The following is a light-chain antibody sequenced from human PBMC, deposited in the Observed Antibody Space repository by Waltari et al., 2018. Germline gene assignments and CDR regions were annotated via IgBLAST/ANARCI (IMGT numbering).Light chain of an antibody. Sequence: DIVMTQAPDSLAVSMGEMATITCKSSKSVFNRSVKKTYLAWYQQKPGQPPKFLIPCASTRESGVPDRFSGSGSGTDFTLTISSLQAEDVAVYYCQPSYNTPPTFGQGTKVEIK. CDR1: KSVFNRSVKKTY. V-gene: IGKV4-1*01. CDR2: CAS. CDR3: QPSYNTPPT. J-gene: IGKJ1*01.